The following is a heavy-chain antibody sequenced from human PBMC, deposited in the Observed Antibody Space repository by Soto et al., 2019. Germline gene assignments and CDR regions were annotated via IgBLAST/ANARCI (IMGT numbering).Heavy chain of an antibody. CDR3: ARDNGGPYDGYCSGGSCYQSSHYYYYGMDV. J-gene: IGHJ6*02. CDR2: INPSGGST. D-gene: IGHD2-15*01. CDR1: GYAFTSYY. V-gene: IGHV1-46*01. Sequence: ASVKVSCKASGYAFTSYYMHWVRQAPGQGLEWMGIINPSGGSTSYAQKFQGRVTMTRDTSTSTVYMELSSLRSEDTAVYYCARDNGGPYDGYCSGGSCYQSSHYYYYGMDVWGQGTTVT.